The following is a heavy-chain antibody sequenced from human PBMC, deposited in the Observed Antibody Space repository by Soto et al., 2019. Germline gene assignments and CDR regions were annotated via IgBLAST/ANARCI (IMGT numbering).Heavy chain of an antibody. V-gene: IGHV3-30-3*01. Sequence: QVQLVESGGGVVQPGRSLRLSCAASGFTFSSYAMPWVRQAPGKGLEWVAVISYDGSNKYYADSVKGRFTISRDNSKNTLYLQMNSLRAEDTAVYYCARDYYDSSGYQVDYWGQGTLVTVSS. CDR1: GFTFSSYA. J-gene: IGHJ4*02. CDR3: ARDYYDSSGYQVDY. CDR2: ISYDGSNK. D-gene: IGHD3-22*01.